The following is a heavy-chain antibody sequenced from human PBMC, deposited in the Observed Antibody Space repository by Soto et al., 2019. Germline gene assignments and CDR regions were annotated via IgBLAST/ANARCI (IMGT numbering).Heavy chain of an antibody. V-gene: IGHV5-51*01. Sequence: PGESLKISCKASGYTFSYFWIGWVRQMPGEGLEWMGIIWPTDSETRYSPSFQGQVTISVDKSINTAYLQWSSLKASDTAKYYCARHSLIVSPLYVVDVRGQGTTVTVSS. CDR2: IWPTDSET. J-gene: IGHJ6*02. CDR3: ARHSLIVSPLYVVDV. D-gene: IGHD3-10*02. CDR1: GYTFSYFW.